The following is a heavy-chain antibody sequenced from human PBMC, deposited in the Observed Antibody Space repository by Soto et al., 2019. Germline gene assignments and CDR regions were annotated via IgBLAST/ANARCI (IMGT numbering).Heavy chain of an antibody. CDR3: ATETYTFDSSAYGNLDI. CDR1: GYSFTSYG. Sequence: GASVKVSCKASGYSFTSYGISWVRQAPGQGPEWMGWISAYNGETVYAQKFQGRVTMTEDTSTDTAYMELSSLRSEDTAVYYCATETYTFDSSAYGNLDIWGQGTMVTVSS. J-gene: IGHJ3*02. D-gene: IGHD3-22*01. V-gene: IGHV1-18*01. CDR2: ISAYNGET.